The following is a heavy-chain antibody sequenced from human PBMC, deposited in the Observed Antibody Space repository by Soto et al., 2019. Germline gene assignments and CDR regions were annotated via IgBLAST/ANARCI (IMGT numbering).Heavy chain of an antibody. CDR2: IYSGGST. V-gene: IGHV3-53*02. J-gene: IGHJ1*01. D-gene: IGHD4-17*01. Sequence: EVQLVETGGGLIQPGGSLRLSCAASGFTVSSNYMSWVRQAPGKGLEWVSVIYSGGSTYYADSVKGRFTISRDNSKNTLYLQMNSLRAEDTAVYYWARSAGMTTVTNEYFQHWGQGTLVTVSS. CDR1: GFTVSSNY. CDR3: ARSAGMTTVTNEYFQH.